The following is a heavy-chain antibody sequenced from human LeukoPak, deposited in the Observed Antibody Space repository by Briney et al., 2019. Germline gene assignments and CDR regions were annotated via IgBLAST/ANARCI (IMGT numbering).Heavy chain of an antibody. Sequence: ASVKVSCKASGYTFTSYDINWVRQATGQGLEWMGWMNPNSGNTGYAQKFRGRVTMTRNTSISTAYMELSSLRSEDTAVYYCARSYYYGSGSYPWGQGTLVTVSS. V-gene: IGHV1-8*01. CDR3: ARSYYYGSGSYP. CDR2: MNPNSGNT. D-gene: IGHD3-10*01. CDR1: GYTFTSYD. J-gene: IGHJ5*02.